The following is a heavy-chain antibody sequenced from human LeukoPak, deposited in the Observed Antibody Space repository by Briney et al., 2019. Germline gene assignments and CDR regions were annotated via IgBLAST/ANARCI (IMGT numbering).Heavy chain of an antibody. J-gene: IGHJ4*02. CDR1: GGSISSYY. CDR3: ARGRKQQAFDY. Sequence: SETLSLTCTVSGGSISSYYWSWIRQPPGKGLEWIGYIYYSGSTNYNPSLKSRVTISVDTSKTQFSLKLSSVTAADTAVYYCARGRKQQAFDYWGQGTLVTVSS. D-gene: IGHD6-13*01. CDR2: IYYSGST. V-gene: IGHV4-59*08.